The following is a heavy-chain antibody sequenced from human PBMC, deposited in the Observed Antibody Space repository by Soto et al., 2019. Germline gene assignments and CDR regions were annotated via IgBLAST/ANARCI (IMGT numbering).Heavy chain of an antibody. Sequence: SVKVSCKASGGTFSSYAISWVRQAPGQGLEWMGGIIPIFGTANYAQKFQGRVTITADESTSTAYMELSSLRSEDTAVYYCARAPYYYDSSGSNFDYWGQGTLVTVSS. D-gene: IGHD3-22*01. J-gene: IGHJ4*02. CDR3: ARAPYYYDSSGSNFDY. CDR1: GGTFSSYA. CDR2: IIPIFGTA. V-gene: IGHV1-69*13.